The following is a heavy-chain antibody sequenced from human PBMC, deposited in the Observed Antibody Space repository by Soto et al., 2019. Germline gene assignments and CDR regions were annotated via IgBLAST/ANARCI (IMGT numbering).Heavy chain of an antibody. CDR1: GGSISSYY. J-gene: IGHJ2*01. CDR2: IYYSGST. D-gene: IGHD6-13*01. Sequence: QVQLQESGPGLVKPSETLSLTCTVSGGSISSYYWSWIRQPPGKGLEWIGYIYYSGSTNYNPSLKSRVTISVDTSKNQFSLKLSSVTAADTAVYYCAVGRSSNRYFDLWGRGTLVTVSS. V-gene: IGHV4-59*08. CDR3: AVGRSSNRYFDL.